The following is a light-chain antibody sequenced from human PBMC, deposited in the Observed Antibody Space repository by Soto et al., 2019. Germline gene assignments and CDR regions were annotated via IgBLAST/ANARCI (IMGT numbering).Light chain of an antibody. CDR1: QSVSSN. CDR3: QQYAFSRT. V-gene: IGKV3-20*01. Sequence: EIVMTQSPATLSVSPGERATFSCRASQSVSSNLAWYQQKPGQAPRLLIYVASNRAPGIPDRFSGSGSGTDFTLTINRLEPEDFAVYYCQQYAFSRTFGQGTKVDIK. CDR2: VAS. J-gene: IGKJ1*01.